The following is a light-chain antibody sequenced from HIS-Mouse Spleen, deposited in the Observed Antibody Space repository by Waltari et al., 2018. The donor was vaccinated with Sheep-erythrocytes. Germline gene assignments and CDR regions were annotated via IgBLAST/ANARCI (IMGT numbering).Light chain of an antibody. V-gene: IGLV2-14*01. CDR1: SSDVGGYNY. CDR3: SSYTRSSTLV. CDR2: EVS. Sequence: QSALTQPASVSGSPGQSITISCTGTSSDVGGYNYVSWYQQHPGKAPKLMIYEVSNRPSGVSNCYSGSNYGNTASQTISGLQAEDEADYYCSSYTRSSTLVFGGGTKLTVL. J-gene: IGLJ3*02.